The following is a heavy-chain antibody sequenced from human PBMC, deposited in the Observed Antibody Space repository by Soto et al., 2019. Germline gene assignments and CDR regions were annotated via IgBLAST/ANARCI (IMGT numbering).Heavy chain of an antibody. CDR1: GYSFTTYY. CDR2: INPSGGST. D-gene: IGHD1-1*01. CDR3: ARNDKSGLDY. J-gene: IGHJ4*02. V-gene: IGHV1-46*01. Sequence: QVQLVQSGAEVKKPGASLQVSCKASGYSFTTYYIHWVRQAPGQGLEWMEFINPSGGSTSYAQKFQGRVTMTRDTSTSTVYMELRSLRSEDTAVYYCARNDKSGLDYWGQGTLVTVSS.